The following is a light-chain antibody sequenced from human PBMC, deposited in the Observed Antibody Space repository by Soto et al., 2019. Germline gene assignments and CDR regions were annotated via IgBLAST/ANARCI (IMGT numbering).Light chain of an antibody. Sequence: DTQIYQSPSSRSTSLAYRIPLTCRASQRISSFLNWYQQKPGKAPNLLIYSVSSLQSGVPSRFRGSGSGTDFTLTISSLQPEDFGTYYCQQSYSTPTTFGQGTRLEIK. CDR2: SVS. CDR1: QRISSF. CDR3: QQSYSTPTT. J-gene: IGKJ5*01. V-gene: IGKV1-39*01.